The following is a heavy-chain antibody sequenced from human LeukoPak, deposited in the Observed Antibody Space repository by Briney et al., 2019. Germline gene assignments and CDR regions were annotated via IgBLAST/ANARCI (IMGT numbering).Heavy chain of an antibody. J-gene: IGHJ5*01. D-gene: IGHD6-13*01. CDR1: GGTFSSYA. CDR2: IIPILGIA. CDR3: ASHIAAAANWFDP. Sequence: SVKVSCKASGGTFSSYAISWVRQAPGQGLEWMGRIIPILGIANYAQKFQGRVTITADKSTSTAYMELSSLRSEDTAVYYCASHIAAAANWFDPWGQGTTVTVSS. V-gene: IGHV1-69*04.